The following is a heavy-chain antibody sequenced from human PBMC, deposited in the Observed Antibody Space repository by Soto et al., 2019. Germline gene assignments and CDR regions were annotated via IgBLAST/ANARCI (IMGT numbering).Heavy chain of an antibody. V-gene: IGHV3-64D*06. J-gene: IGHJ5*02. CDR3: VKEGYYYDSSGYYYGWFDP. D-gene: IGHD3-22*01. CDR2: ISRNGDNT. Sequence: EVQLVESGGGLVQPGGSLRLSCSASGFTFSSYAMHWVRQAPGRGLEYVSAISRNGDNTYYADSVKGRFTISRDNSKNTLYLQMSSLRAEDTAVYYCVKEGYYYDSSGYYYGWFDPWGQATLVTVSS. CDR1: GFTFSSYA.